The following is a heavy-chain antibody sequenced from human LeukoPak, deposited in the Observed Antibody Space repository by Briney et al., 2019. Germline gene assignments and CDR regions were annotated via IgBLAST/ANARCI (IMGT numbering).Heavy chain of an antibody. CDR3: ARDSGGGGLYETSGYYYFDY. Sequence: SGTLSLTCSVSGDDISSSNWWTWVRQPPQKGLEWIGEVYHSGNTHFNPSLRSRVTISVDTPKNQFSLKMNSVTAADSATYYCARDSGGGGLYETSGYYYFDYWGQGSLVTVSS. CDR2: VYHSGNT. CDR1: GDDISSSNW. J-gene: IGHJ4*02. D-gene: IGHD3-22*01. V-gene: IGHV4-4*02.